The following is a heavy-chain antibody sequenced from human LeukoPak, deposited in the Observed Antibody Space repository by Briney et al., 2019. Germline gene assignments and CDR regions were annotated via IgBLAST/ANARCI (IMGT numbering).Heavy chain of an antibody. CDR2: IYSGGST. CDR1: GFTVSSNY. J-gene: IGHJ6*03. CDR3: ARDRGDRPYYYYYMDV. Sequence: GGSLRLSCAASGFTVSSNYMSWVRQAPGKGLEWVSVIYSGGSTYYADSVKGRFTISRDNSKNTLYLQMNSLRAEDTAVYYCARDRGDRPYYYYYMDVWGKGTTVTVSS. V-gene: IGHV3-53*01. D-gene: IGHD2-21*01.